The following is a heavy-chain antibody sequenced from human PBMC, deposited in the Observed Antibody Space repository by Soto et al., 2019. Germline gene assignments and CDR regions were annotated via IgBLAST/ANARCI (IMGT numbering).Heavy chain of an antibody. CDR2: IIPSPART. CDR1: GGTFSNSP. Sequence: QVQLVQSGAELRKPGSAVKLSCKASGGTFSNSPISWVRQIPGQGPEWMGRIIPSPARTIYSRKFRGRVTLTADKSSQTVYMTLSRLTTEDSGVYYGARDQVGASRFDYWGQGTRVTVSS. CDR3: ARDQVGASRFDY. V-gene: IGHV1-69*08. D-gene: IGHD1-26*01. J-gene: IGHJ4*02.